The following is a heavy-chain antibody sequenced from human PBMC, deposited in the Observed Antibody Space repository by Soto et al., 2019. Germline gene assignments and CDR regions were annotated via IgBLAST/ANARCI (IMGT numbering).Heavy chain of an antibody. CDR1: GGSFSGYY. J-gene: IGHJ5*02. CDR3: ARVLVRIAAAGIRTYNWFDP. V-gene: IGHV4-34*01. Sequence: PSETLSLTCAVYGGSFSGYYWSWIRQPPGKGLEWIGEINHSGSTNYNPSLKSRVTISADTSKNQFSLKLSSVTAADTAVYYCARVLVRIAAAGIRTYNWFDPWGQGTLVTVSS. CDR2: INHSGST. D-gene: IGHD6-13*01.